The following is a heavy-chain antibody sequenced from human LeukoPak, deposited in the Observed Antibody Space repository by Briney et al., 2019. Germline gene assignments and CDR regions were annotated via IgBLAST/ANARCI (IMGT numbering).Heavy chain of an antibody. J-gene: IGHJ4*02. CDR1: GYTFTDYY. V-gene: IGHV1-2*02. Sequence: ASVKVSCKASGYTFTDYYMHWVRQAPGQGLQWMGWINPNSGGTNYAQKFQGRVTMTRDTSISTAYMELSRLRSDDTAVYYCAREGPIVGATHLVDYWGQGTLVTVSS. CDR3: AREGPIVGATHLVDY. D-gene: IGHD1-26*01. CDR2: INPNSGGT.